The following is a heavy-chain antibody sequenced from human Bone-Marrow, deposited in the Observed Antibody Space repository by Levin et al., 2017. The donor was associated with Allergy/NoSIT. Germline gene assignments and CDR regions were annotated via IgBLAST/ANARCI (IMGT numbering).Heavy chain of an antibody. CDR2: ISYDGSNK. D-gene: IGHD2-8*02. CDR1: GFTFSSYA. CDR3: ARDFISGYYYYGMDV. Sequence: GGSLRLSCAASGFTFSSYAMHWVRQAPGKGLEWVAVISYDGSNKYYADSVKGRFTISRDNSKNTLYLQMNSLRAEDTAVYYCARDFISGYYYYGMDVWGQGTTVTVSS. V-gene: IGHV3-30*04. J-gene: IGHJ6*02.